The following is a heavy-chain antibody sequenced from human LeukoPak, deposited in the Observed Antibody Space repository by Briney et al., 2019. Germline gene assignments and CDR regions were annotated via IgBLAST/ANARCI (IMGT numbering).Heavy chain of an antibody. CDR1: GFTLSTDW. D-gene: IGHD2-15*01. J-gene: IGHJ4*02. V-gene: IGHV3-7*03. Sequence: GGSLRLSCAASGFTLSTDWMNWVRQAPGKGLVWVSSINKDGSEEFYVDSVKGRFTISRDNAQNSLYLQMNSLRADDTALYYCARDPDIVRRLGLDSWGQGTLVTVSS. CDR2: INKDGSEE. CDR3: ARDPDIVRRLGLDS.